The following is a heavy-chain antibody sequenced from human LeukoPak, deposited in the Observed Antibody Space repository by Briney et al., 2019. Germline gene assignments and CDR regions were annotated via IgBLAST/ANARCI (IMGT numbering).Heavy chain of an antibody. CDR1: GYSFTNYW. CDR2: IYPGDSDI. V-gene: IGHV5-51*01. J-gene: IGHJ6*03. D-gene: IGHD2-21*01. Sequence: GESLKISCKGSGYSFTNYWIGWVRQMPGKGLEWVGIIYPGDSDIRYSTSFQGQVTISADKSISTAYLQWSSLKASDTAMYYCARRASSYYYYMDVWGKGTTVTVSS. CDR3: ARRASSYYYYMDV.